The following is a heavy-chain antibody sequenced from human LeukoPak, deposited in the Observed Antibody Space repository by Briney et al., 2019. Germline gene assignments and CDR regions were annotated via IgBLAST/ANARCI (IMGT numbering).Heavy chain of an antibody. CDR2: MNPNSGNT. J-gene: IGHJ6*03. V-gene: IGHV1-8*01. CDR1: GYTFTSYD. Sequence: GASVKVSCKASGYTFTSYDINWVRQATGQGLEWMGWMNPNSGNTGYAQKFQGRVTMTRNTSISTAYMELSSLRSEDTAVYYCARGNRYYGSGSYSYYYYMDVWGKGTTVTISS. D-gene: IGHD3-10*01. CDR3: ARGNRYYGSGSYSYYYYMDV.